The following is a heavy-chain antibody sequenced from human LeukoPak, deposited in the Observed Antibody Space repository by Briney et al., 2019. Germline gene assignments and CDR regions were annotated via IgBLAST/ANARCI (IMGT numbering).Heavy chain of an antibody. CDR2: IIPMFDTA. CDR3: ARDAPDDSSGYYFDY. Sequence: SVKVSCKASGGTFSNYAISWVRQAPGQGLEWMGGIIPMFDTANYAQKFQGRVTMTRDTSTSTVYMELSSLRSEDTAVYYCARDAPDDSSGYYFDYWGQGTLVTVSS. J-gene: IGHJ4*02. D-gene: IGHD3-22*01. V-gene: IGHV1-69*05. CDR1: GGTFSNYA.